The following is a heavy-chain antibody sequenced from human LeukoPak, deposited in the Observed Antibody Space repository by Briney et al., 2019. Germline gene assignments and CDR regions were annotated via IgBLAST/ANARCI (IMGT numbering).Heavy chain of an antibody. CDR2: INPNTGGT. J-gene: IGHJ5*02. V-gene: IGHV1-2*02. D-gene: IGHD2-2*01. Sequence: ASVKVSCKASGYSFTAYYIHWVREAPGQGLEWMGWINPNTGGTNYAQKFQGRVTMTRDTSISTAYMEMSRLRSDDTAVYYCAREVISSSSHGVWFDPWGQGTLVTASS. CDR3: AREVISSSSHGVWFDP. CDR1: GYSFTAYY.